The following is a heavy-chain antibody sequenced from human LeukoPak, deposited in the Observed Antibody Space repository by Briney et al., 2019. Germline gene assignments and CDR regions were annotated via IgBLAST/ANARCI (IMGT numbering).Heavy chain of an antibody. V-gene: IGHV1-18*01. CDR1: GYTFTSYG. CDR3: ARVALSYYDRSGDQTVDY. Sequence: GASVKVSCKASGYTFTSYGINWVRQAPGQGLEWMGWINVYNGHTDCTQKLQGRVTMTADTSTSTAYMELRSLRSDDTAVYYCARVALSYYDRSGDQTVDYWGQGTLVTVSS. CDR2: INVYNGHT. D-gene: IGHD3-22*01. J-gene: IGHJ4*02.